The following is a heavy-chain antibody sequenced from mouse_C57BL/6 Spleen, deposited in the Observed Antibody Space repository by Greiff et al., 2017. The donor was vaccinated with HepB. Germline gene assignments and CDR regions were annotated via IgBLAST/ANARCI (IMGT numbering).Heavy chain of an antibody. J-gene: IGHJ1*03. D-gene: IGHD1-3*01. CDR1: GYTFTSYW. V-gene: IGHV1-69*01. Sequence: VQLQQPGAELVMPGASVKLSCKASGYTFTSYWMHWVKQRPGQGLEWIGEIDPSDSYTNYNQKFKGKSTLTVDKSSNTAYMQLSSLTSEDSAVYYCARTNARWYFDVWGTGTTVTVSS. CDR3: ARTNARWYFDV. CDR2: IDPSDSYT.